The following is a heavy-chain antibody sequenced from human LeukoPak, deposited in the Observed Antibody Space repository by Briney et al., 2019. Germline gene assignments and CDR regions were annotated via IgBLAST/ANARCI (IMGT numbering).Heavy chain of an antibody. CDR3: ASSIVVVPAAIKY. CDR2: ISYDGSNK. Sequence: PGRSLRLSCAASGFTFSSYAMHWVRQAPGKGLEWVAVISYDGSNKYYADSVKGRFTISRDNSKNTLYLQTNSLRAEDTAVYYCASSIVVVPAAIKYWGQGTLVTVSS. J-gene: IGHJ4*02. CDR1: GFTFSSYA. D-gene: IGHD2-2*01. V-gene: IGHV3-30-3*01.